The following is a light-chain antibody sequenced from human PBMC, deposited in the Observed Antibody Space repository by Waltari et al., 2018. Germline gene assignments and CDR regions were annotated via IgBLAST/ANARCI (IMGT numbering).Light chain of an antibody. J-gene: IGKJ4*01. CDR2: GIA. CDR1: QSISSSY. V-gene: IGKV3-15*01. Sequence: ETVLTQSPATLSVSPGERATLSCRASQSISSSYFAGYQQKPGQAPRLLISGIATRATGIPARFSGGGSGTEFTLTISSLQSEDFAVYYCQQYDNWPLTFGGGTKVEIK. CDR3: QQYDNWPLT.